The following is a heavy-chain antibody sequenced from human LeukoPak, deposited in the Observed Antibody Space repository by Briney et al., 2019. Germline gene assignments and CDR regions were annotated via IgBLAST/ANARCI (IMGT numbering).Heavy chain of an antibody. CDR2: IYYSGST. CDR3: ARVTYDYGDHNWFDP. V-gene: IGHV4-59*01. J-gene: IGHJ5*02. Sequence: SETLSLTCTVSGGSISSYYWSWIRQPPGKGLEWIGYIYYSGSTNYNPSLKSRVTISVDTSKNQFSLKLSSVTAADTAVYYCARVTYDYGDHNWFDPWGQGTLVTVSS. CDR1: GGSISSYY. D-gene: IGHD4-17*01.